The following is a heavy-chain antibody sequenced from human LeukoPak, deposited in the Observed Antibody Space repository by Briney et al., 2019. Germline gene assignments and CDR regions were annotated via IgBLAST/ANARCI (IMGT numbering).Heavy chain of an antibody. CDR3: AKDLAPKGDYVVEGYYYYYYMDV. D-gene: IGHD4-17*01. V-gene: IGHV3-23*01. CDR1: GFTFSSYA. Sequence: GGSLRLSCAASGFTFSSYAMSWVRQAPGKGLEWVSAISGSGGSTYYADSVKGRFTISRDNSKNTLYLQMNSLRAEDTAVYYCAKDLAPKGDYVVEGYYYYYYMDVWGKGTTVTVSS. J-gene: IGHJ6*03. CDR2: ISGSGGST.